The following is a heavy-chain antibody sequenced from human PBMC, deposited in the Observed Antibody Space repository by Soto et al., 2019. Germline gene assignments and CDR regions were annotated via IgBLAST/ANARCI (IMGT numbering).Heavy chain of an antibody. CDR2: IWYDGSQR. D-gene: IGHD5-12*01. J-gene: IGHJ4*02. CDR3: AKGSIEYSASVDN. Sequence: VELVESGGGVVQPGGSLRLSCAASGFTFNTHGMHWVRQAPGKGLEWVAVIWYDGSQRYYADFVRGRFTISRDNSQNTLYLQMTSLRAEDTATYFCAKGSIEYSASVDNWGQGTLVLVSS. CDR1: GFTFNTHG. V-gene: IGHV3-33*06.